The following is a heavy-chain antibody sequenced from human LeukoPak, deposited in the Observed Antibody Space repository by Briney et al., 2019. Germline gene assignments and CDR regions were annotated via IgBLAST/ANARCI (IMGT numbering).Heavy chain of an antibody. CDR2: MNPNSGNT. D-gene: IGHD3-10*01. V-gene: IGHV1-8*03. CDR3: ARDLRITMVRGVENIDY. CDR1: GYTFTSYD. J-gene: IGHJ4*02. Sequence: GASVKVSCKASGYTFTSYDINWVRQATGQGLEWMGWMNPNSGNTGYAQKFQGRVTITRNTSISTAYMELSSLRSEDTAVYYCARDLRITMVRGVENIDYWGQGTLVTVSS.